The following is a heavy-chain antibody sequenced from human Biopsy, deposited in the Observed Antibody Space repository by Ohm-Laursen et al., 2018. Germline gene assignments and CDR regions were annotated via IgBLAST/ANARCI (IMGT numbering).Heavy chain of an antibody. J-gene: IGHJ6*02. V-gene: IGHV3-21*01. CDR2: ISGSSTYI. CDR3: ARSRGSSGIATIYYYGMDV. CDR1: GVTLSGYK. D-gene: IGHD3-10*01. Sequence: SLRLSCAASGVTLSGYKMNWVRQAPGKGLEWVSSISGSSTYIYYVDSVKGRFTISRDNAKNSLYLQMNSLRAEDTAVYYCARSRGSSGIATIYYYGMDVWGQGTTVTVSS.